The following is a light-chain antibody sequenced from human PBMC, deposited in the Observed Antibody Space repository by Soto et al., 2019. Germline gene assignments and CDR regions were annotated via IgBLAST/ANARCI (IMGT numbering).Light chain of an antibody. CDR3: QQYSDFLIS. J-gene: IGKJ3*01. CDR2: DAS. CDR1: QSISRS. Sequence: DIQMTQSPSTLSASVGDRVTITCLASQSISRSLAWYQQKPGKAPSLLIYDASSLEGGVPSRFSGSGFGTEFTLTITNLQPADFATYYCQQYSDFLISFGPGTTVDFK. V-gene: IGKV1-5*01.